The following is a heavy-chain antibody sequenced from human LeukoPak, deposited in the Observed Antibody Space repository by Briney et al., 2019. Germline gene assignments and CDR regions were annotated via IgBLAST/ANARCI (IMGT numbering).Heavy chain of an antibody. CDR1: GFTFSSSA. Sequence: GGSLRLSCAASGFTFSSSAMSWVRQAPGKGLEWVSVVSGSGSSTYYADSVKGRFTISRDNSKNTLYLQMNSLRAEDTAVYFCAKAQPTIRQDFYDGMDVWGQGATVTVSS. CDR2: VSGSGSST. V-gene: IGHV3-23*01. CDR3: AKAQPTIRQDFYDGMDV. J-gene: IGHJ6*02. D-gene: IGHD3-9*01.